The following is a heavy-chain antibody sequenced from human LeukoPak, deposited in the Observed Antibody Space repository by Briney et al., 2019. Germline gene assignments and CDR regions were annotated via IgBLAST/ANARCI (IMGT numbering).Heavy chain of an antibody. CDR1: GFTFSSYS. Sequence: GGSLRLSCAASGFTFSSYSMNWVRQAPGKGLEWVSSISSSSSYIYYADSVKGRFTISRDNAKNSLYLQMNSLRAEDTAVYYCARVWSAATNAFDIWGQGTMVTVSS. V-gene: IGHV3-21*01. D-gene: IGHD2-15*01. CDR2: ISSSSSYI. CDR3: ARVWSAATNAFDI. J-gene: IGHJ3*02.